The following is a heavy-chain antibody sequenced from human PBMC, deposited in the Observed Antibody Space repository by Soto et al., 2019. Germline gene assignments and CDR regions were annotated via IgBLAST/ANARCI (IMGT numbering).Heavy chain of an antibody. CDR2: TYYRSKWYN. CDR3: ARGGRYCTNGVCYYYYYGMDV. CDR1: GDSVSSNSAA. J-gene: IGHJ6*02. D-gene: IGHD2-8*01. V-gene: IGHV6-1*01. Sequence: QSQTLSLTCAISGDSVSSNSAAWNWIRQSPSRGLEWLGRTYYRSKWYNDYAVSVKSRITINPDTSKNQFSLQLNSVTPEDTAVYYCARGGRYCTNGVCYYYYYGMDVWGQGTTVTVSS.